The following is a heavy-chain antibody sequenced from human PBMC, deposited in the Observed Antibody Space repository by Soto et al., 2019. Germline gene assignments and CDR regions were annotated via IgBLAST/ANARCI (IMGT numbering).Heavy chain of an antibody. V-gene: IGHV1-18*01. CDR3: AKSPRGEMATD. J-gene: IGHJ4*02. CDR2: INTYNGMT. CDR1: GYTFINYH. Sequence: QVQLVQSGGEVKKPGASVTVSCKASGYTFINYHITWVRQAPGQGLEWMAWINTYNGMTDYAQRFQGRVTMTRDTSTSSAYMELRNLGSDATAVYFGAKSPRGEMATDWGQGTLVTVSS. D-gene: IGHD5-12*01.